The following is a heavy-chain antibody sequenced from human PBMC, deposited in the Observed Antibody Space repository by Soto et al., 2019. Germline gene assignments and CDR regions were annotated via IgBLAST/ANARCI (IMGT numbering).Heavy chain of an antibody. CDR3: ARPPPLETTGGFDS. CDR2: IHPNVGST. Sequence: ASVKVSCKTSGYNFTNYYMHWVRQAPGQGLEWMGIIHPNVGSTSYAQQFQGRVTMTRDTSTSTAYMELSSLRSEDTAVYYCARPPPLETTGGFDSWGQGTLVTVSS. V-gene: IGHV1-46*01. J-gene: IGHJ4*02. CDR1: GYNFTNYY. D-gene: IGHD1-1*01.